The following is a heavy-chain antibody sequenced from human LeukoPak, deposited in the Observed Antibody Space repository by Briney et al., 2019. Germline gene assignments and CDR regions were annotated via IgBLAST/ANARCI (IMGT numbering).Heavy chain of an antibody. D-gene: IGHD5-18*01. Sequence: GASVKVSCKASGYTFTGYHMHWVRQAPGQGLEWMGWINPNSGDTHYGQKFQVRVTMTRDTSISTAYMELTRLTSADTAVYYCARGREDTAMVKDYWGQGTLVTVSS. CDR1: GYTFTGYH. CDR3: ARGREDTAMVKDY. J-gene: IGHJ4*02. CDR2: INPNSGDT. V-gene: IGHV1-2*02.